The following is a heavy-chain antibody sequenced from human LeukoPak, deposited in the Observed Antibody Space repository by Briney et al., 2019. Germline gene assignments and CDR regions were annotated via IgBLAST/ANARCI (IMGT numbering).Heavy chain of an antibody. Sequence: PSQTLSLTCAVSGGSISSGGYSWSWIRQPPGKGLEWIGYIYHSGSTYYNPSLKSRVTISVDRSKNQFSLKLSSVTAADTAVYYCARGPEYDFWSGYLYGMDVWGRGTTVTVSS. CDR2: IYHSGST. D-gene: IGHD3-3*01. J-gene: IGHJ6*02. V-gene: IGHV4-30-2*01. CDR1: GGSISSGGYS. CDR3: ARGPEYDFWSGYLYGMDV.